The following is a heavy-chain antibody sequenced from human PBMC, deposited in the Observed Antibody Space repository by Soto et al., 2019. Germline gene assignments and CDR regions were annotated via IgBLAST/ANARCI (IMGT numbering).Heavy chain of an antibody. J-gene: IGHJ5*02. CDR1: GFTFSGYA. CDR2: ISGSGGSP. CDR3: ANHHKSIAVAGHSWFDP. Sequence: EGQLLESGGGLVQPGGSLRLSCAASGFTFSGYAMSWVRQAPGKGLEWVSSISGSGGSPYYADSVKGRFTFSIDNSKTTLYLQINSLRAEDRAVYYCANHHKSIAVAGHSWFDPWGQGTLVTVSS. V-gene: IGHV3-23*01. D-gene: IGHD6-19*01.